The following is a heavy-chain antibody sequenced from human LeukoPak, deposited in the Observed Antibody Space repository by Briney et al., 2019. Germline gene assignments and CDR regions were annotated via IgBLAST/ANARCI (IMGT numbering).Heavy chain of an antibody. Sequence: GGSLRLSCAASGFTFSSYGMHWVRQAPGKGLEWVAFIRYDGSNKYYADSVKGRFTISRDNAKNSLYLQMNSLRAEDTAVYYCARGDTAEYDPWGQGTLVTVSS. CDR2: IRYDGSNK. V-gene: IGHV3-30*02. J-gene: IGHJ5*02. CDR1: GFTFSSYG. CDR3: ARGDTAEYDP. D-gene: IGHD5-18*01.